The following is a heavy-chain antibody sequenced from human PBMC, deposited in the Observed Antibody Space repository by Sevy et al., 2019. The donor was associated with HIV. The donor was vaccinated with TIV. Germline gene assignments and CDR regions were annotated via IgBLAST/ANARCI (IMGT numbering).Heavy chain of an antibody. CDR3: AREEGSGSYWGYYYYYGMDV. V-gene: IGHV3-74*01. Sequence: GGSLRLSCAASGFTFSSYWMHWVRQAPGKGLVWVSRINSDGSSTSYAYSVKGRFTISRDNAKNTLYLQMNSLRAEDTAVYYCAREEGSGSYWGYYYYYGMDVWGQGTTVTVSS. J-gene: IGHJ6*02. CDR2: INSDGSST. D-gene: IGHD3-10*01. CDR1: GFTFSSYW.